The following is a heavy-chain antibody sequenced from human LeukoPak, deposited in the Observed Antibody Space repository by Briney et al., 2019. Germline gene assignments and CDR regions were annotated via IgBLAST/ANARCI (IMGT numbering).Heavy chain of an antibody. CDR1: GFTFSIYA. D-gene: IGHD3-10*01. V-gene: IGHV3-23*01. CDR3: AKDSPYAYYGSGSYWDY. J-gene: IGHJ4*02. Sequence: GGSLRLSCAASGFTFSIYAISWVRQAPGKGLEWVSAISGSGGTTYYADSVKGRFTISRDNSKNTLYLQMNSLGAEDTAVYYCAKDSPYAYYGSGSYWDYWGQGTLVTVSS. CDR2: ISGSGGTT.